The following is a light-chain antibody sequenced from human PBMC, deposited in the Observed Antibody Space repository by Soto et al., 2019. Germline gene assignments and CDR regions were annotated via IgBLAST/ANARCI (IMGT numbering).Light chain of an antibody. J-gene: IGKJ1*01. V-gene: IGKV1-5*01. CDR3: QQYHSYWT. CDR2: DAS. CDR1: QTISRW. Sequence: DIQMTQSPSTLSASVGARVTITCRARQTISRWLAWYQQKPGKAPKLLIYDASSLESGVPSRFSGSGSGTEFTLTISSLQPDDFATYYCQQYHSYWTSGQGTKVDIK.